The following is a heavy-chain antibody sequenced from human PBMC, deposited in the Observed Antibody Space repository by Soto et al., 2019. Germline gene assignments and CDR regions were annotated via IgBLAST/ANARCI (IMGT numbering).Heavy chain of an antibody. D-gene: IGHD4-17*01. J-gene: IGHJ5*02. CDR1: GGTFSSYA. V-gene: IGHV1-69*13. CDR2: IIPIFGTA. Sequence: SVKVSCKASGGTFSSYAISWVRQAPGQGLEWMGGIIPIFGTANYAQKFQGRVTITADESTSTAYMELSSLRSEDTAVYYCASGGSDYGNYVGWFDPWGQGTLVTVSS. CDR3: ASGGSDYGNYVGWFDP.